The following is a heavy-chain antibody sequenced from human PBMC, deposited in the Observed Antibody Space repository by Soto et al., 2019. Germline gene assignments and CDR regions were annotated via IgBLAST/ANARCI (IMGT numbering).Heavy chain of an antibody. J-gene: IGHJ5*01. D-gene: IGHD6-19*01. CDR2: ISPDGSTT. CDR3: ARPQIAVAGPLFDS. Sequence: GGSLRLSCAASGFMFSTYWMHWVRQAPGKGLVWVSRISPDGSTTTYADSVSGRFTISRDNAKNTLYLQMNSLRAEDTAVYYCARPQIAVAGPLFDSLGQGTLITVS. V-gene: IGHV3-74*01. CDR1: GFMFSTYW.